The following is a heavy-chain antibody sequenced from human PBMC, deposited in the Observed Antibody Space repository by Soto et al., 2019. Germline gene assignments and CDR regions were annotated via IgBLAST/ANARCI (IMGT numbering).Heavy chain of an antibody. CDR3: ARGGWEQEGYAFDI. CDR1: GGSISSYY. Sequence: PSETLSLTCTVSGGSISSYYWSWIRQPAGKGLEWIGRIYTSGSTNYNPSLKSRVTMSVDTSKNQFSLKLSSVTAADTAVYYCARGGWEQEGYAFDIWGQGKMVTVSS. CDR2: IYTSGST. D-gene: IGHD1-26*01. V-gene: IGHV4-4*07. J-gene: IGHJ3*02.